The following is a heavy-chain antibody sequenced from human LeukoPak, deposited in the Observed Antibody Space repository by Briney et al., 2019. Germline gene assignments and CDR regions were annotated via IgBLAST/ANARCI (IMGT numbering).Heavy chain of an antibody. J-gene: IGHJ4*02. CDR2: INAYNGDT. CDR1: NYTFTSYG. Sequence: ASVKVSCKASNYTFTSYGISWVRQAPGQGLEWMAWINAYNGDTNYAQKFQGGVTLTTETSTSTAYMELRSLRSDDTAVYFCARDGSGVWFDYWGQGTLVTVSS. D-gene: IGHD3-10*01. V-gene: IGHV1-18*01. CDR3: ARDGSGVWFDY.